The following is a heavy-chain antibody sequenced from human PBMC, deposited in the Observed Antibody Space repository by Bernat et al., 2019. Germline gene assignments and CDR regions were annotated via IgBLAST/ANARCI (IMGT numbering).Heavy chain of an antibody. Sequence: EVQLVESGGGVVQPGGSLILSCAASGFTFDDYAMHCVRQAPRKGLEWVSLISGDGGSTYYADSVKGRFTISRYNSKNSLYLQMNSLRTEDTALYYCATTTTVTSAEYFQHWGQGTLVTVSS. CDR3: ATTTTVTSAEYFQH. CDR2: ISGDGGST. J-gene: IGHJ1*01. D-gene: IGHD4-17*01. V-gene: IGHV3-43*02. CDR1: GFTFDDYA.